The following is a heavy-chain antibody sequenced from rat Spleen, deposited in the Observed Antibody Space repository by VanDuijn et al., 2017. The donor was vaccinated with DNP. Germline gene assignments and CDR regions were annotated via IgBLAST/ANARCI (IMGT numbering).Heavy chain of an antibody. CDR1: GYSITRNYR. D-gene: IGHD1-4*01. CDR3: ASGPNGYNYFDY. J-gene: IGHJ2*01. Sequence: EVQLQESGPGLVESSQSLSLTCSVTGYSITRNYRWNWFRKFPGNKLEWMGYVNSADIPYYNPSLKRRISITRDTSKNQFFLQVNSVTTEDTATYYCASGPNGYNYFDYWGQGVMVTVSS. CDR2: VNSADIP. V-gene: IGHV3-3*01.